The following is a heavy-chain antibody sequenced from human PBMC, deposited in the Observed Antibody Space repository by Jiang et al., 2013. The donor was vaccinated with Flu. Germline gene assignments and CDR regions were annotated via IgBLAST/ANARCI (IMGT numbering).Heavy chain of an antibody. J-gene: IGHJ6*03. CDR3: ARDLWGIVGATYYYYYMDV. D-gene: IGHD1-26*01. Sequence: KPGASVKVSCKASGYTFSSYAMHWVRQAPGQRLEWMGWINGGNGNTKYSQKFQGRVTITRDTSASTAYMELSSLRSEDTAVYYCARDLWGIVGATYYYYYMDVWGKGTTVTVSS. CDR1: GYTFSSYA. CDR2: INGGNGNT. V-gene: IGHV1-3*01.